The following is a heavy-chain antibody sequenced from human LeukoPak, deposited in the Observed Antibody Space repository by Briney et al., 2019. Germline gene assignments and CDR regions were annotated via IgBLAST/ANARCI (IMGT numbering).Heavy chain of an antibody. Sequence: PGGSLRLSCAASGFTFSSYAMHWVRQAPGKGLEYVSAISSNGGSTYYANSVKGRFTISRDNSKNTLYLQMGSLRAEDMAVYYCARGNVRGVPGDRNWFDPWGQGTLVTVSS. CDR3: ARGNVRGVPGDRNWFDP. CDR1: GFTFSSYA. V-gene: IGHV3-64*01. D-gene: IGHD3-10*01. J-gene: IGHJ5*02. CDR2: ISSNGGST.